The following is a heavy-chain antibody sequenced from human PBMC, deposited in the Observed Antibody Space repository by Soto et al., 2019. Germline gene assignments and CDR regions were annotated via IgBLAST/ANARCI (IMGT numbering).Heavy chain of an antibody. D-gene: IGHD3-22*01. V-gene: IGHV3-23*01. CDR2: ITIGGDYT. CDR1: GFTFRKNA. Sequence: GGSLRLSCAASGFTFRKNAMSWVRQAPGKGLEWVSGITIGGDYTYYADSVKGRFTISRDNSKNTVYLQMNNLRAEDTAVYYCAKDPAPRDTIGYIYYFDFWGQGTLVTVSS. J-gene: IGHJ4*02. CDR3: AKDPAPRDTIGYIYYFDF.